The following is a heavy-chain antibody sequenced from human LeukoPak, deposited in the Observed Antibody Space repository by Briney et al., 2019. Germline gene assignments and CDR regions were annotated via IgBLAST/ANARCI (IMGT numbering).Heavy chain of an antibody. CDR2: ICSGGST. V-gene: IGHV3-66*02. CDR1: GFAVSSNY. Sequence: GGSLRLSCAASGFAVSSNYMSWVRQAPGKGLEGGSVICSGGSTYYADSVKGRFTTSRDNSKHTLYIQMNSLTPDDTAVYYCARDGYRGPNYFDYWGQGTLVTVSS. D-gene: IGHD5-18*01. J-gene: IGHJ4*02. CDR3: ARDGYRGPNYFDY.